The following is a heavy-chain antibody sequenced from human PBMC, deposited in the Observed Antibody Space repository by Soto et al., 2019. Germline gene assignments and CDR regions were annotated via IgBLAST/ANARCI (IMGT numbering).Heavy chain of an antibody. J-gene: IGHJ6*03. D-gene: IGHD5-12*01. V-gene: IGHV1-2*02. CDR2: INPNGGAT. Sequence: QVQLVQSGAEVKKPGASVKVSCKTSGDSFSAFYLHWVRQAPGQRLEWLGWINPNGGATKYAQKFRGRVAMTRDTSIRTAYLELSSLRSDDTAIYYCARESGGATATLDYYYFYMDVWGKGTTVTVSS. CDR3: ARESGGATATLDYYYFYMDV. CDR1: GDSFSAFY.